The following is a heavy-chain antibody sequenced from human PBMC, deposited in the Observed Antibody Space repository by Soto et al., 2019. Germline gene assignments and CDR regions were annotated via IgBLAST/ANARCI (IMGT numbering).Heavy chain of an antibody. CDR3: ARALWWYLH. V-gene: IGHV3-23*01. CDR2: ISAGSEGA. CDR1: GFTFSSHA. J-gene: IGHJ4*02. D-gene: IGHD2-15*01. Sequence: EVQLLESGGCLVQPGGGLRLSCAASGFTFSSHAMSWVRRAPGKGLEWISSISAGSEGAYYADSVKGRFTISRDNSNNTLYLQMNSLGAEDTAVYYCARALWWYLHWGPGTLVTVSS.